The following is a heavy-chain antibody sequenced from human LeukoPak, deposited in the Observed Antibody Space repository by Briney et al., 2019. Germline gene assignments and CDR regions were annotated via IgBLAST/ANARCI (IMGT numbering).Heavy chain of an antibody. CDR2: ISGSGGNT. CDR3: ANMEGVWRGLAY. J-gene: IGHJ4*02. CDR1: RFTFSTYA. Sequence: PGGSLRLSCAASRFTFSTYAMSWVRQAPGKGLEWVSTISGSGGNTYYADSVKGRFTISRDNSKNTLYLQMNSLRAEDTAVYYCANMEGVWRGLAYWGQGTLVTVSS. D-gene: IGHD3-16*01. V-gene: IGHV3-23*01.